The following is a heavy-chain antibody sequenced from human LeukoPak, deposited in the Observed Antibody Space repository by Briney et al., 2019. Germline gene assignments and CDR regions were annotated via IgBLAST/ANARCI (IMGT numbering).Heavy chain of an antibody. J-gene: IGHJ4*02. CDR1: GYTFTGHY. V-gene: IGHV1-2*02. CDR3: AREVGIAAAGTRCFDY. D-gene: IGHD6-13*01. Sequence: ASVKVSCKASGYTFTGHYIHWLRQAPGQGLEWVGWINPDTGDTRFAERFPGRVTLTRDTSLSSVYMELDSLTSVDSAVYFCAREVGIAAAGTRCFDYWGQGTLVTVSS. CDR2: INPDTGDT.